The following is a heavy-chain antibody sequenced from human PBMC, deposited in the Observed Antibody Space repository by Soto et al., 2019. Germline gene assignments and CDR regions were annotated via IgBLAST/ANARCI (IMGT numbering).Heavy chain of an antibody. CDR1: GGTFSSYA. CDR3: AREEAMVTFFDY. V-gene: IGHV1-69*06. D-gene: IGHD5-18*01. J-gene: IGHJ4*02. CDR2: IIPIFGTA. Sequence: AASVKVSCKASGGTFSSYAISWVRQAPGQGLEWMGGIIPIFGTANYAQKFQGRVTITADKSTSTAYMELSSLRSEDTAVYYCAREEAMVTFFDYWGQGTLVTVSS.